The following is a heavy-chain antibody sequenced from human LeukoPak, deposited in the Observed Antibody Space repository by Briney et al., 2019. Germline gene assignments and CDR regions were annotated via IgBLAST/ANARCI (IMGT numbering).Heavy chain of an antibody. CDR3: ARPGGGLGYCSGGSCYFDY. CDR2: ITYDVSDK. CDR1: GFTFSSYG. Sequence: GKSLRLSCAASGFTFSSYGMHWVRQAPGKGLEWVAVITYDVSDKYYADSVKGRFTISRDNSRNTLYLQMSSLRPEDTAVYYCARPGGGLGYCSGGSCYFDYWGQGTLVTVSS. D-gene: IGHD2-15*01. V-gene: IGHV3-30*03. J-gene: IGHJ4*02.